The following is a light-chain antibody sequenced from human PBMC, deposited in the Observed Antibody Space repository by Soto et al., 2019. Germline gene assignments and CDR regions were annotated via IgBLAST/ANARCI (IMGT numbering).Light chain of an antibody. V-gene: IGKV1-5*03. J-gene: IGKJ1*01. CDR1: QSISSW. CDR2: KAS. CDR3: QQYNSYPWT. Sequence: DIQMTQSPSTLSASVGDRVTITCRASQSISSWLAWYQQKPGKAPKLLIYKASSLESGVPSRFSGRGSGTEFTLTISSLQPDDFANYYCQQYNSYPWTFGQGTKVEIK.